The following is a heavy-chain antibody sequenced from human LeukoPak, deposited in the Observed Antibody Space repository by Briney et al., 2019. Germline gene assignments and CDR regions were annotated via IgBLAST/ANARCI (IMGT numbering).Heavy chain of an antibody. Sequence: PSETLSLTCTVSGGSISSSSYYWGWIRQPPGKGLEWIGSIYYSGSTYYNPSLKSRVTISVDTSKNQFFLKLSSVTAADTAVYYCARGTPDYYGSGTIPYWGQGTLVTVSS. CDR3: ARGTPDYYGSGTIPY. D-gene: IGHD3-10*01. CDR2: IYYSGST. CDR1: GGSISSSSYY. V-gene: IGHV4-39*07. J-gene: IGHJ4*02.